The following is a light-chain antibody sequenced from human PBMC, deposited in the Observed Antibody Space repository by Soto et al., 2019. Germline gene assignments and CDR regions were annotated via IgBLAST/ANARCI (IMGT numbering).Light chain of an antibody. CDR2: GAS. CDR1: QSVSNN. Sequence: EIVLTQSPGTLSLSPGETATLSCRASQSVSNNVAWYQQKPGQAPRLLILGASTRATGIPDRFSGSGSGTDFTLTISRLEPEDFAVYYCQQYGSSGTFGQGTKVDIK. V-gene: IGKV3-20*01. CDR3: QQYGSSGT. J-gene: IGKJ1*01.